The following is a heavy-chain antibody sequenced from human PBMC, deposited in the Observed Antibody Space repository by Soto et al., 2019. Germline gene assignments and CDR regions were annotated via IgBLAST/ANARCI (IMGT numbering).Heavy chain of an antibody. CDR2: IYPGDSDT. J-gene: IGHJ6*02. Sequence: GESLKISCNGSGYSFTIYWIGLVRQMPGKGLDWMGIIYPGDSDTRYSPSFQGQVTISADKSISTAYLQWSSLKASDTAMYYCARSGRFGELLKRPYYYYGMDVWGQGTTVTVSS. CDR1: GYSFTIYW. V-gene: IGHV5-51*01. D-gene: IGHD3-10*01. CDR3: ARSGRFGELLKRPYYYYGMDV.